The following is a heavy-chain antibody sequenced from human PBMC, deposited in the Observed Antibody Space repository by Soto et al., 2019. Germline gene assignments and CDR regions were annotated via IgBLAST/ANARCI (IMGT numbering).Heavy chain of an antibody. CDR1: GGSISNSDYF. D-gene: IGHD1-1*01. Sequence: LQLQESGPGLVKPSETLSLICTVSGGSISNSDYFWAWMRQPPGKGLEWVGTISHTGSPRYNPSLKSRVTISVDTSKNQFSLRLPSVTAADTAVFYCASQLESTTYFDYWGRGTLVTVSS. V-gene: IGHV4-39*01. CDR2: ISHTGSP. CDR3: ASQLESTTYFDY. J-gene: IGHJ4*02.